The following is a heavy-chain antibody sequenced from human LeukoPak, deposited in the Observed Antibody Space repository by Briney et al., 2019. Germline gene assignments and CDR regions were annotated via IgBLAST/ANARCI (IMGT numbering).Heavy chain of an antibody. CDR3: VKDRASWVSNYIYGMDV. J-gene: IGHJ6*02. CDR1: GFTFSTYG. CDR2: ISNDGSKK. Sequence: GRSLRLSCAASGFTFSTYGMHWVRQAPGKGLEWVAVISNDGSKKHYADSGKGRFTISRDDSKTTLYLQMNSLRAEDTAVYYCVKDRASWVSNYIYGMDVWGQGTTVTVSS. V-gene: IGHV3-30*18. D-gene: IGHD3-10*01.